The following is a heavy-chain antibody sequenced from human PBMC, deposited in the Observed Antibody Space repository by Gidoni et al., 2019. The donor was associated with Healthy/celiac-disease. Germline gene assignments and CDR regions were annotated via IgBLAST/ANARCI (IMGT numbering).Heavy chain of an antibody. V-gene: IGHV1-46*01. CDR3: ARASEMATIVGGY. J-gene: IGHJ4*02. CDR1: GYPFTSYY. Sequence: QVQLVQSGAEVKKPGASVKVSCKASGYPFTSYYRHWVRQAPGQGLEWMGIINPSGGSTSYAQKFQGRVTMTRDTSTSTVYMELSSLRSEDTAVYYCARASEMATIVGGYWGQGTLVTVSS. CDR2: INPSGGST. D-gene: IGHD5-12*01.